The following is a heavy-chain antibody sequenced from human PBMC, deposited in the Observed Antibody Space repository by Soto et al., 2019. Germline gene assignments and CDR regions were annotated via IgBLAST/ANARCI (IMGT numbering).Heavy chain of an antibody. CDR1: GGSISSGDYY. D-gene: IGHD3-22*01. J-gene: IGHJ4*02. V-gene: IGHV4-30-4*01. Sequence: QVQLQESGPGLVKPSQTLSLTCTVSGGSISSGDYYWSWIRQPPGKGLEWIGYIYYSGSTYYNPSLTSRVTISVDTSTNQFSLKLSSVTAADTAVYYCARWDDSSGYYPYWGQGTLVTVSS. CDR2: IYYSGST. CDR3: ARWDDSSGYYPY.